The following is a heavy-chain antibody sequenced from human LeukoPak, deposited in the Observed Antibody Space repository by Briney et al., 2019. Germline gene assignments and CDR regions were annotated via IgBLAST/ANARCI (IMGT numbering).Heavy chain of an antibody. CDR3: ARELYDRGAFDI. CDR1: GFTFSSYD. D-gene: IGHD3-22*01. V-gene: IGHV3-13*01. J-gene: IGHJ3*02. Sequence: GGSLRLSCAASGFTFSSYDMHWVRQATGKGLEWVSAIGTAGDTYYPGSVKGRFTISRENAKNSLYLQMNSLRAGDTAVYYCARELYDRGAFDIWGQGTMVTVSS. CDR2: IGTAGDT.